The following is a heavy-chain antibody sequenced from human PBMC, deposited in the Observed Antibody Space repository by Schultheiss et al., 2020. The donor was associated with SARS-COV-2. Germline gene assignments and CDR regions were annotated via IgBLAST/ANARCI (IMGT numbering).Heavy chain of an antibody. CDR2: ISSSSSYI. D-gene: IGHD2-8*02. CDR1: GFTFSSSW. V-gene: IGHV3-21*01. J-gene: IGHJ4*02. CDR3: ARDYKGHWYYFDY. Sequence: GGSLRLSCAASGFTFSSSWMHWVCQAPGKGLEWVSSISSSSSYIYYADSVKGRFTISRDNAKNSLYLQMNSLRAEDTAVYYCARDYKGHWYYFDYWGQGNLVSV.